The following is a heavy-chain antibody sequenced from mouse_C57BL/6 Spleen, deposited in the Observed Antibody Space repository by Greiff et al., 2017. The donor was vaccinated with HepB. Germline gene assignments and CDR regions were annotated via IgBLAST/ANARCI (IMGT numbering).Heavy chain of an antibody. Sequence: EVQLVDSGGGLVQPKGSLKLSCAASGFSFNTYAMNWVRQAPGKGLEWVARIRSKSNNYATYYADSVKDRFTISRDDSESMLYLQMNNLKTEDTAMYYCVREDSSYAMDYWGQGTSVTVSS. J-gene: IGHJ4*01. CDR1: GFSFNTYA. CDR3: VREDSSYAMDY. V-gene: IGHV10-1*01. CDR2: IRSKSNNYAT. D-gene: IGHD2-12*01.